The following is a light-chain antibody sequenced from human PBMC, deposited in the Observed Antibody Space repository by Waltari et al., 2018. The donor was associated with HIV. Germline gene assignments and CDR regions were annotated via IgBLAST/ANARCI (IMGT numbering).Light chain of an antibody. Sequence: QSALTQPASVSGSPGQSITISCTGSSSDVGGYNYVSWYQHYPGKAPKLMIYEVSKRPSGVSNRFAGSKSGNTASLTISGLQAEDEADYYCCSYTSSSTLDVLFGGGTKLTVL. CDR3: CSYTSSSTLDVL. J-gene: IGLJ2*01. CDR2: EVS. V-gene: IGLV2-14*01. CDR1: SSDVGGYNY.